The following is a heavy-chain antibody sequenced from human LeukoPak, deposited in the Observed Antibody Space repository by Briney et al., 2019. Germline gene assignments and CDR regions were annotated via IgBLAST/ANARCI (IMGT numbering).Heavy chain of an antibody. CDR2: INHSGST. CDR3: ARHVSSVYSALDY. CDR1: GGSFSGYY. V-gene: IGHV4-34*01. J-gene: IGHJ4*02. D-gene: IGHD3-22*01. Sequence: ASETLSLTCAVYGGSFSGYYWSWIRQPPGKGLEWIGEINHSGSTNYNPSLKSRVTISVDTSKNQFSLKLSSVTAADTAIYYCARHVSSVYSALDYWGQGTLVTVSS.